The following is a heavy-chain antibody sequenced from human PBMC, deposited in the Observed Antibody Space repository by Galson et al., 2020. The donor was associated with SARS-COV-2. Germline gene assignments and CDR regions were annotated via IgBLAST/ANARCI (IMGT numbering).Heavy chain of an antibody. CDR2: IWYDGSNK. D-gene: IGHD3-22*01. CDR1: GFTFSSYG. Sequence: GESLKISCAASGFTFSSYGMHWVRQAPGKGLEWVAVIWYDGSNKYYADSVKGRFTISRDNSKNTLYLQMNSLRAEDTAVYYCAKVDRSYYDSSGYYYSDAFDIWGQGTMVTVSS. J-gene: IGHJ3*02. V-gene: IGHV3-33*06. CDR3: AKVDRSYYDSSGYYYSDAFDI.